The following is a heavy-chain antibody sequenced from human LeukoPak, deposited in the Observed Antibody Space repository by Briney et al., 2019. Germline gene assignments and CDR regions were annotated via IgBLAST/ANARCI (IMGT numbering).Heavy chain of an antibody. CDR1: GFTFSSSN. D-gene: IGHD5-24*01. CDR3: ATSRDGYNLN. Sequence: GGSLRLSCAASGFTFSSSNMNWVRQAPGKGLEWVSFISGSSNYIYYRDSLKGRFTISRDNDKNSLFLQMNSLRADDTAVYYCATSRDGYNLNWGQGTLVTVSS. J-gene: IGHJ4*02. V-gene: IGHV3-21*06. CDR2: ISGSSNYI.